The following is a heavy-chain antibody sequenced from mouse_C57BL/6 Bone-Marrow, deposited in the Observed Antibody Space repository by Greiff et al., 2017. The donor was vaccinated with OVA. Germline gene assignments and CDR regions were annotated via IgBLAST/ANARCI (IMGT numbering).Heavy chain of an antibody. V-gene: IGHV1-81*01. D-gene: IGHD2-3*01. Sequence: VKLMESGAELARPGASVKLSCKASGYTFTSYGISWVKQRTGQGLEWIGEIYPRSGNTYYNEKFKGKATLTADKSSSTAYMELRSLTSEDSAVYFCARGGWLLSFAYWGQGTLVTVSA. CDR1: GYTFTSYG. CDR3: ARGGWLLSFAY. CDR2: IYPRSGNT. J-gene: IGHJ3*01.